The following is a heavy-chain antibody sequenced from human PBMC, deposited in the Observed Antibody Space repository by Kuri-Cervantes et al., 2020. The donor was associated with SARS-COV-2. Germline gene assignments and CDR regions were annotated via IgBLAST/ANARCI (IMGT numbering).Heavy chain of an antibody. CDR2: IIPIFGTA. J-gene: IGHJ4*02. CDR3: ARRRIAVAGAEGAYFDY. V-gene: IGHV1-69*06. Sequence: SVNVSCKASGGTFSSYASSWVRQAPGQGLEWMGEIIPIFGTANYAQKFQGRVMITADKSTSTAYMELSSLRSEDKAVYYCARRRIAVAGAEGAYFDYWGQGTLVTVSS. D-gene: IGHD6-19*01. CDR1: GGTFSSYA.